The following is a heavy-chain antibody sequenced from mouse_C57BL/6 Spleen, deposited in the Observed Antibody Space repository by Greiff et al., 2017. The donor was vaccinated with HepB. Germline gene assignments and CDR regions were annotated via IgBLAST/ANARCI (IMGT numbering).Heavy chain of an antibody. D-gene: IGHD1-1*01. V-gene: IGHV1-82*01. CDR2: IYPGDGDT. J-gene: IGHJ4*01. CDR1: GYAFSSSW. Sequence: VQLQQSGPELVKPGASVKISCKASGYAFSSSWMNWVKQRPGKGLEWIGRIYPGDGDTNYNGKFKGKATLTADKSSSTAYMQLSSLTSEDSAVYFCARDYGSSSYAMDYWGQGTSGTVSS. CDR3: ARDYGSSSYAMDY.